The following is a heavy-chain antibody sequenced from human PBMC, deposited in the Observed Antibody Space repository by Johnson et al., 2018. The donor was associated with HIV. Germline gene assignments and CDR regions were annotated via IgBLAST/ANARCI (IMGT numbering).Heavy chain of an antibody. CDR1: GFTFRSHA. CDR2: ISYDGSNK. J-gene: IGHJ3*02. V-gene: IGHV3-30*03. CDR3: ARGGPIAGETTGAFDI. Sequence: QMLLVESGGGVVQPGRSLRLSCAASGFTFRSHAMHWVRQAPGKGLEWVAVISYDGSNKYYVDSVKGRFTISRDNAKNSLYLQMNSLRAEDTAVYYCARGGPIAGETTGAFDIWGQGTMVTVSS. D-gene: IGHD6-13*01.